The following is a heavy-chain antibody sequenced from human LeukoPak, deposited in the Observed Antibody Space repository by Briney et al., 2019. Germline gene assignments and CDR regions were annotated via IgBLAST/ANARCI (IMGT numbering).Heavy chain of an antibody. Sequence: SETLSLTCTVSGGSISSYYWSWIRQPPGKGLEWIGYIYYSGSTNYNPSLKSRVTISVDTSKNQFSLKLSPVTAADTAVYYCARDSSIAARGWFDPWGQGTLVTVSS. CDR3: ARDSSIAARGWFDP. V-gene: IGHV4-59*01. CDR2: IYYSGST. D-gene: IGHD6-6*01. J-gene: IGHJ5*02. CDR1: GGSISSYY.